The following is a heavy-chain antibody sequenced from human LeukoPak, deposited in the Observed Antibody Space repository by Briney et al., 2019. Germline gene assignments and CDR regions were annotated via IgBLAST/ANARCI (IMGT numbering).Heavy chain of an antibody. CDR3: ARELLDIVATIGPPDY. J-gene: IGHJ4*02. Sequence: ASVQFSFQASGYTFTGYYMHWGRQAPGQGLEWMGWINPNSGGTNYAQKFQGRVTMTRDTSIRTAYMELSRLRSDDTAVYYCARELLDIVATIGPPDYWGQGTLVTVSS. CDR1: GYTFTGYY. CDR2: INPNSGGT. D-gene: IGHD5-12*01. V-gene: IGHV1-2*02.